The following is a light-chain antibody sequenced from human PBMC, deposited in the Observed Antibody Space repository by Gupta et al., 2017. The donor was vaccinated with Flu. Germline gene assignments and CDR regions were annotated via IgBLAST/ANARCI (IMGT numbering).Light chain of an antibody. J-gene: IGKJ3*01. CDR2: AAS. CDR1: QNIDIY. Sequence: DIQLTQSPSFLSASVGDTVPISCRASQNIDIYLAWYQQYPGKAPILLIFAASTATSGVPSRFSGSASGTDFTLTISVLHPGDFATYYCQRRDSYPSTFGPGTTVDV. CDR3: QRRDSYPST. V-gene: IGKV1-9*01.